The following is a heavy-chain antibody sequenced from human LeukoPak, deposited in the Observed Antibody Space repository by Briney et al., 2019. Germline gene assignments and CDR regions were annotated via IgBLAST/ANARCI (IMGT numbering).Heavy chain of an antibody. D-gene: IGHD2-2*01. CDR3: ASGVVPAAMPGAY. J-gene: IGHJ4*02. CDR1: GFTVSSNY. Sequence: PGGSLRLSRAASGFTVSSNYMSWVRQAPGKGLEWVSVIYSGGSTYYADSVKGRFTISRDNSKNTLYLQMNSLRAEDTAVYYCASGVVPAAMPGAYWGQGTLVTVSS. V-gene: IGHV3-66*01. CDR2: IYSGGST.